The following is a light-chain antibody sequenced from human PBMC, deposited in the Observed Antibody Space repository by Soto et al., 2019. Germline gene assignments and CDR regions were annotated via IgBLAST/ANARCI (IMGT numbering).Light chain of an antibody. CDR2: AAS. CDR1: RSVGNN. J-gene: IGKJ4*01. V-gene: IGKV3-20*01. Sequence: EIVLTQSPATLSLSPGERATLSCRASRSVGNNLAWYQKKPGQAPGLLIYAASTRATGIPARFSGSGSGTDFTLTISSLEPEDFAVYYCQQYGSSPPVTFGGGTKVEIK. CDR3: QQYGSSPPVT.